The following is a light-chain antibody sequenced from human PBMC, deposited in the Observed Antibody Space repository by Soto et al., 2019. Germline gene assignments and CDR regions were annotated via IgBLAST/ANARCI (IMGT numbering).Light chain of an antibody. CDR2: LGS. CDR3: MQALQTPIT. CDR1: DTLLHSNGYNY. J-gene: IGKJ5*01. V-gene: IGKV2-28*01. Sequence: VMTQSPPFLPVTPGEPASSSSRSSDTLLHSNGYNYLDWYLQKPGQSPQLLIYLGSNRASGVPDRFSGSGSGTDFTLKISRVEAEDVGVYYCMQALQTPITFGQGTRLDIK.